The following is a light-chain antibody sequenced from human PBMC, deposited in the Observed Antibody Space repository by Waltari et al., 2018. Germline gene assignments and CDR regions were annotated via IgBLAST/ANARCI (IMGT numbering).Light chain of an antibody. J-gene: IGLJ1*01. CDR1: ELPRKY. V-gene: IGLV3-10*01. Sequence: YELTQPPSVSVSPGQTARITCSGHELPRKYAYWFQQKSGQAPGLVMYEDTKRPSGIPERFSGSSSGTVATLTISGAQVDDEADYYCYSSDSTGLRVFGGGTTVVVL. CDR2: EDT. CDR3: YSSDSTGLRV.